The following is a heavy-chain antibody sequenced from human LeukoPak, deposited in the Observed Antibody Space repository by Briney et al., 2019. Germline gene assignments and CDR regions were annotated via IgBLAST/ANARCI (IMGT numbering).Heavy chain of an antibody. Sequence: ASVKVSCKASGYTFTSYAMHWVRQAPGQRLEWMGWINAGNGNTKYSQEFQGRVTITRDTSASTAYMELSSLRSEDTAVYYCAGGARGYNWYFDLWGRGTLVTVSS. CDR1: GYTFTSYA. D-gene: IGHD3-16*01. J-gene: IGHJ2*01. CDR2: INAGNGNT. V-gene: IGHV1-3*03. CDR3: AGGARGYNWYFDL.